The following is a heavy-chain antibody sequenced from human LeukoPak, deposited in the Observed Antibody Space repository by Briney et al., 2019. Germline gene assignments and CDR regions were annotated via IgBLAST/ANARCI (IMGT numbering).Heavy chain of an antibody. CDR1: GFTFSRNW. V-gene: IGHV3-7*05. CDR3: AREVYGDNYFDY. D-gene: IGHD4-17*01. CDR2: IKQDGSDK. J-gene: IGHJ4*02. Sequence: GGSLRLSCAASGFTFSRNWMSWPRQAPGRGLEWVANIKQDGSDKYYVDSVKGRFTISRDNAKTSLFLQMNSLRVEDTAVYYCAREVYGDNYFDYWGRGTLVTVAS.